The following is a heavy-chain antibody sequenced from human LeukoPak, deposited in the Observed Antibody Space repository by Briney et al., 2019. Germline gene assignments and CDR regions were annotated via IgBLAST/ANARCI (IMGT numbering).Heavy chain of an antibody. CDR1: GFTFNAFG. V-gene: IGHV3-30*02. CDR2: IRYDGNDK. Sequence: GGSLRLSCVASGFTFNAFGMHWVRQAPGKGLEWVAFIRYDGNDKYYSGSVEGRFTISRDNPKNTLYLQVNSLRVEDTSFYYCVKRGATVRRTYFFDSWGQGALVTVSS. D-gene: IGHD1-26*01. J-gene: IGHJ4*02. CDR3: VKRGATVRRTYFFDS.